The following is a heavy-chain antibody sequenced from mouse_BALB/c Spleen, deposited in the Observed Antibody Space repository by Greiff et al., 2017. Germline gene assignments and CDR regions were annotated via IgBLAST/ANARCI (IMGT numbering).Heavy chain of an antibody. J-gene: IGHJ4*01. V-gene: IGHV2-9*02. Sequence: VQLQQSGPGLVAPSQTLSITCTASGFSFTSYDVHWVRQPPGKGLEWLGVIWAGGSTTYNSALMSRLSIRKDNSKSQVFLKMNRLQTDDTAMYYCDRDDWDGGYYAMDYWGQGTSVTVSS. CDR2: IWAGGST. CDR1: GFSFTSYD. D-gene: IGHD4-1*01. CDR3: DRDDWDGGYYAMDY.